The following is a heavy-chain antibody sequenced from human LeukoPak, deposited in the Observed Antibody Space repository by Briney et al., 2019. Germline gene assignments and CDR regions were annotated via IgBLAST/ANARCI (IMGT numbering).Heavy chain of an antibody. J-gene: IGHJ4*02. CDR3: ARDYYSSSWYGSSGFFDY. D-gene: IGHD6-13*01. CDR2: ISSNGGST. V-gene: IGHV3-64*01. CDR1: GFTFSSYA. Sequence: PGGSLRLSCAASGFTFSSYAMHWVRQAPGKGLEYVSAISSNGGSTYYANSVKGRFTISRDNSKNSLYLQMNSLRAEDTAVYYCARDYYSSSWYGSSGFFDYWGQGTLVTVSS.